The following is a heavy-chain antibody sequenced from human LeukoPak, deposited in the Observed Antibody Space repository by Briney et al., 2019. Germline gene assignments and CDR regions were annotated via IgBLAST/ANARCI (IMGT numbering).Heavy chain of an antibody. J-gene: IGHJ6*02. CDR1: GFTVSSYW. Sequence: GGPLRLSCAASGFTVSSYWMSWVRQAPGKGLEWVANIKQDGSEKYYVDSVKGRFTISRDNAKNSLYPQMNSLRAEDTAVYYCARDSLNYYSGMDVWGQGTTVTVSS. V-gene: IGHV3-7*01. CDR3: ARDSLNYYSGMDV. CDR2: IKQDGSEK.